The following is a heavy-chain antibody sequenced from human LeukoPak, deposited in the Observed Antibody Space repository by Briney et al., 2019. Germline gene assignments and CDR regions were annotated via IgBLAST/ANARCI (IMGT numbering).Heavy chain of an antibody. D-gene: IGHD3-22*01. CDR3: ARGDYYDSSPSSY. J-gene: IGHJ4*02. V-gene: IGHV1-8*01. CDR1: GYTFTSYD. Sequence: ASVKVSCKASGYTFTSYDINWVRQATGQGLEWMGWMNPNSGNTGYAQKFQGRVTMTRDTSTSTVYMELSSLRSEDTAVYYCARGDYYDSSPSSYWGQGTLVAVSS. CDR2: MNPNSGNT.